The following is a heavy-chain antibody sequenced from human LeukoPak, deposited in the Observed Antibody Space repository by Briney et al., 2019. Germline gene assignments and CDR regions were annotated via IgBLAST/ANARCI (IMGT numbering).Heavy chain of an antibody. D-gene: IGHD5-24*01. CDR2: IYTSGST. Sequence: SETLSLTCTVSGGSISSGSYYWSWIRQPAGKGLEWIGRIYTSGSTNYNPSLKSRVTISVDTSKNQFSLKLSSVTAADTAVYYCARHGWEMATYFDYWGQGTLVTVSS. CDR1: GGSISSGSYY. CDR3: ARHGWEMATYFDY. J-gene: IGHJ4*02. V-gene: IGHV4-61*02.